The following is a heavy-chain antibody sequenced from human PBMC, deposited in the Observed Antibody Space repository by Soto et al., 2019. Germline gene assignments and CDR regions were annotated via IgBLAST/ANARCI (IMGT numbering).Heavy chain of an antibody. CDR2: IYHSGST. Sequence: SETVSLTCAVSGYSNSSGYYWGWIRQPPGKGLEWIGSIYHSGSTYYNPSLKSRVTISVDTSKNQFSLKLSSVTAADTAVYYCARGGDYGGNSDAFDICGQGTMVTVSS. CDR1: GYSNSSGYY. CDR3: ARGGDYGGNSDAFDI. V-gene: IGHV4-38-2*01. D-gene: IGHD4-17*01. J-gene: IGHJ3*02.